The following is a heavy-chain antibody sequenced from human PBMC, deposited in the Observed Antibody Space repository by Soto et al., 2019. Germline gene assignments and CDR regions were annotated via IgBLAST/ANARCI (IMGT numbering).Heavy chain of an antibody. V-gene: IGHV3-72*01. Sequence: PGGSLRLSCAASGFTFSSYAMSWVRQAPGKGLEWVGRTRNKANSYTTEYAASVKGRFTILRDDSRNSVYLQMNSLKTEDTAVYYCAKSGGYCSGGNCFDYWGQGTLVTVS. J-gene: IGHJ4*02. CDR3: AKSGGYCSGGNCFDY. D-gene: IGHD2-15*01. CDR2: TRNKANSYTT. CDR1: GFTFSSYA.